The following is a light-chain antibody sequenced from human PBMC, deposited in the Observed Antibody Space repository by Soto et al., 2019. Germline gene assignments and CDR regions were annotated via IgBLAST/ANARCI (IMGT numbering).Light chain of an antibody. J-gene: IGLJ1*01. Sequence: QSVLTQPASVSGSPGQSITISCTGTISDVSGYNFVSWYQQYPGKAPKLMIYDVSNRPSGVSNRFSGSKSGNTAPLTISGLQAEDEADYYCSSYTSSNTYVFGAGTKVTV. CDR1: ISDVSGYNF. V-gene: IGLV2-14*03. CDR2: DVS. CDR3: SSYTSSNTYV.